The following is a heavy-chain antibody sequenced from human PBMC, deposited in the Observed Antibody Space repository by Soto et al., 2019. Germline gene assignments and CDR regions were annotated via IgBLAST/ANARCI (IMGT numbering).Heavy chain of an antibody. CDR2: IIPIFGIA. J-gene: IGHJ6*02. V-gene: IGHV1-69*08. Sequence: QVQLVQSGAEVKKPGSSVKVSCKASGGTFSRYSITWVRQAPGHGLEWIGRIIPIFGIASYAQKFQGRVTIPADESTSTAYMALSSLRSDDPAVYYCAREDRDRETGLVPAAIDGMDVWGQGTTVTVSS. CDR1: GGTFSRYS. D-gene: IGHD2-2*01. CDR3: AREDRDRETGLVPAAIDGMDV.